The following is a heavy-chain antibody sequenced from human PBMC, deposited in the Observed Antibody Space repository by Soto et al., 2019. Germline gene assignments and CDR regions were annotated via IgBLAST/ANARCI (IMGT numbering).Heavy chain of an antibody. CDR3: ARERYCSGGSCYNPRLCDY. Sequence: QVQLVESGGGLVKPGGSLRLSCAASGFTFSDYYMSWIRQAPGKGLEWVSYISSSGSTIYYADSVKGRFTISRDNAKNSLYRQMNRLRAEDTAVYYCARERYCSGGSCYNPRLCDYWGQGTLVTVSS. CDR2: ISSSGSTI. J-gene: IGHJ4*02. CDR1: GFTFSDYY. V-gene: IGHV3-11*01. D-gene: IGHD2-15*01.